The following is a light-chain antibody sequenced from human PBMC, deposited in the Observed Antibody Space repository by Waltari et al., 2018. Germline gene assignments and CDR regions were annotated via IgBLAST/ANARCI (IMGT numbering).Light chain of an antibody. CDR3: QQYANTPRT. J-gene: IGKJ1*01. V-gene: IGKV1-39*01. Sequence: DIQMTQSPSSLSASVGDSVTITCRASQSINRYVNWYHLKPGKAPKLLIDAASSLQSEVPSNFSGSGSGTDFTLTISSLQAEDVAVYYCQQYANTPRTFGQGTTVEIK. CDR2: AAS. CDR1: QSINRY.